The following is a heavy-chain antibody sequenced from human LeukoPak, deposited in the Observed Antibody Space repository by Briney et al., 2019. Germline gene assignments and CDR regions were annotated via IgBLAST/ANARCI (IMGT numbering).Heavy chain of an antibody. Sequence: PGGSLRLSCAASGFIFSSYSMNWVRQAPGKGLEWVSYISSSGSTIYYADSVKGRFTISRDNAKNSLYLQMNSLRAEDTAVYYYSGSSAGAATDYYYYYMDVWGKGTTVTISS. CDR2: ISSSGSTI. D-gene: IGHD6-13*01. CDR3: SGSSAGAATDYYYYYMDV. J-gene: IGHJ6*03. CDR1: GFIFSSYS. V-gene: IGHV3-48*04.